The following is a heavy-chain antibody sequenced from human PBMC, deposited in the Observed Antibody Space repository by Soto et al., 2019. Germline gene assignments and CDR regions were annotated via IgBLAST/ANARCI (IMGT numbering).Heavy chain of an antibody. CDR1: GGTFSSYA. CDR2: IIPIFGTA. D-gene: IGHD2-21*01. V-gene: IGHV1-69*13. Sequence: SVKVSCKASGGTFSSYAISWVRQAPGQGLEWMGGIIPIFGTANYAQKFQGRVTITADESTSTAYMELSSLRSEDTAVYYCARGKTIPLPHINWGQGTLVTVSS. J-gene: IGHJ4*02. CDR3: ARGKTIPLPHIN.